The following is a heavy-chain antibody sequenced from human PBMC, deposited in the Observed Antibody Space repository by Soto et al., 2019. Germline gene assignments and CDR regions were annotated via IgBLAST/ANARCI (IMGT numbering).Heavy chain of an antibody. CDR2: IKSKTYVLTT. J-gene: IGHJ3*02. CDR3: MCLGELSDTSDAFDI. CDR1: VFTFNIAF. Sequence: VSLILSFASSVFTFNIAFMSCFRQSPGKGLYWVGRIKSKTYVLTTDYAAPVKGRFTISRDDSKNTLYLQMNSLKTDDTAVYYCMCLGELSDTSDAFDIWGQRTMVTVSS. D-gene: IGHD3-16*02. V-gene: IGHV3-15*01.